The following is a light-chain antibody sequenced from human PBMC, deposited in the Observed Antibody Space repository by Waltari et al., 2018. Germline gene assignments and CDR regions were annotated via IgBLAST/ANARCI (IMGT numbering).Light chain of an antibody. CDR2: WAS. CDR3: QQYYVIHRT. CDR1: ESVLSTSNSKTY. J-gene: IGKJ1*01. Sequence: DIVLSQSQDTLDVSLGERATITCTSSESVLSTSNSKTYLAWSQQKPGQPPKLLIYWASTRESGVPDRFTGSGSGTDFTLTINSLQADDVAVYYCQQYYVIHRTFGQGTKVEIK. V-gene: IGKV4-1*01.